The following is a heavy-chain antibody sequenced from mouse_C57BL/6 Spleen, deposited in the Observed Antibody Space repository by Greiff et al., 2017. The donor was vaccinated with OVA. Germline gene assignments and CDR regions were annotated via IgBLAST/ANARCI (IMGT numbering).Heavy chain of an antibody. J-gene: IGHJ3*01. CDR3: AREGYYGSSYVRFAY. D-gene: IGHD1-1*01. CDR2: IDPSDSET. CDR1: GYTFTSYW. V-gene: IGHV1-52*01. Sequence: VQLQQPGAELVRPGSSVKLSCKASGYTFTSYWMHWVKQRPIQGLEWIGNIDPSDSETHYNQKFKDKATLTVDKSSSTAYMQLSSLTSEDSAVYYCAREGYYGSSYVRFAYWGQGTLVTVSA.